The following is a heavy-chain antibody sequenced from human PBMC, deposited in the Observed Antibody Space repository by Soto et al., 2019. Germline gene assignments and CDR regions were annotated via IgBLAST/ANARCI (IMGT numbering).Heavy chain of an antibody. CDR1: GFTVSSNY. CDR3: ARVDSSGYRDLDY. Sequence: GGSLRLSCAASGFTVSSNYMSWVRQAPGKGLEWVSVIYSGGSTYYADSVKGRFTISRDNSKNTLYLQMNSLRAEDTAVYYCARVDSSGYRDLDYWGQGTLVTVSS. D-gene: IGHD3-22*01. CDR2: IYSGGST. V-gene: IGHV3-53*01. J-gene: IGHJ4*02.